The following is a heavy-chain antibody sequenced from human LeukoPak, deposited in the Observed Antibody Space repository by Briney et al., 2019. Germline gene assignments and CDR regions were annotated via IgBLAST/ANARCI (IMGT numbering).Heavy chain of an antibody. J-gene: IGHJ4*02. CDR3: ARVVVGGTLDD. V-gene: IGHV4-34*01. D-gene: IGHD1-26*01. CDR1: GGSFSDYY. Sequence: SETLSLTCAVYGGSFSDYYWSWIRQPPGKGLEWIGEINHSGSTKYNPSLKSRVTISLETSKNQFSLKLSSVTAADTAVYYCARVVVGGTLDDWGRGTLVTVSS. CDR2: INHSGST.